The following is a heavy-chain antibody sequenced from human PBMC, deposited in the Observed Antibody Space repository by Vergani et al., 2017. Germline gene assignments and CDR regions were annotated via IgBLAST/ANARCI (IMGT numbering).Heavy chain of an antibody. J-gene: IGHJ4*02. CDR3: ASRPISGSYSTGY. D-gene: IGHD1-26*01. CDR1: GGSIRSSNW. Sequence: QVQLQESGPGLVKPSGTLSLTCAVSGGSIRSSNWWSWVRQPPGKGLEWIGEISHSGSTNYNPSLKSRVTISVDKSKNQFSLKLSSVTAADTAVYYCASRPISGSYSTGYWGQGTLVTVSS. CDR2: ISHSGST. V-gene: IGHV4-4*02.